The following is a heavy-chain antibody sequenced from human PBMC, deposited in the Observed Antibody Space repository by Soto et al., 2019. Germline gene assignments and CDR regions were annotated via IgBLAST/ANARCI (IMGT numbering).Heavy chain of an antibody. CDR2: IIPIFGTA. D-gene: IGHD4-17*01. CDR3: ARLTYDYGDYGDYYYYGIDV. Sequence: QVQLVQSGAEVKKPGSSVKVSCKASGGTFSSYAISWVRQAPGQGLEWMGGIIPIFGTANYAQKFQGRVTITADESTSTAYMELSSLRSEDTAVYYCARLTYDYGDYGDYYYYGIDVWGLGTTVTVSS. V-gene: IGHV1-69*01. J-gene: IGHJ6*02. CDR1: GGTFSSYA.